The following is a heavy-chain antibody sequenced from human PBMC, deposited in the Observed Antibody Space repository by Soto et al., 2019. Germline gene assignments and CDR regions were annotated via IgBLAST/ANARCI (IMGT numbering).Heavy chain of an antibody. CDR1: GGSFSTNH. J-gene: IGHJ4*02. Sequence: QVQLHQWGAGLVRPSETLALTCAVNGGSFSTNHWNWIRQSPGKGLEWIGEISPDGATNFNPTLKSRLSMSVATSKRLFSLHLTSVTAADTAVYFCARGLAAQSFYFDFWGQGTLVTVSS. CDR3: ARGLAAQSFYFDF. D-gene: IGHD3-16*02. CDR2: ISPDGAT. V-gene: IGHV4-34*01.